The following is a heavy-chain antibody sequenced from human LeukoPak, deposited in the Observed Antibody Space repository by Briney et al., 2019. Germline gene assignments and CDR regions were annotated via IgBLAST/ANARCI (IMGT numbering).Heavy chain of an antibody. Sequence: SETLSLSCAVYGGSFSGYYWSWIRQPPGKGLEWIGEINPTGSTNYNPSLKSRVTIQVDTSKTQFSLKLSSVAAADTAVYSCGRGRGSSWLYYFDYWGQGTLVTVSS. CDR2: INPTGST. CDR3: GRGRGSSWLYYFDY. CDR1: GGSFSGYY. D-gene: IGHD6-13*01. V-gene: IGHV4-34*01. J-gene: IGHJ4*02.